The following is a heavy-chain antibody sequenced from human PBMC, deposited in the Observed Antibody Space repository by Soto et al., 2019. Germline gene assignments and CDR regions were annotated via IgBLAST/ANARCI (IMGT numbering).Heavy chain of an antibody. CDR3: TRDLWFGESYSPD. J-gene: IGHJ1*01. Sequence: ASVKVSCKASGYTFTNYGVSWVRQAPGQGLEWMGWIGGYKGNTNYAQKLQGRVTLTTDTSTSTAYMELRSLRSDDTAVYYCTRDLWFGESYSPDWGQGTQVTVSS. CDR2: IGGYKGNT. D-gene: IGHD3-10*01. V-gene: IGHV1-18*01. CDR1: GYTFTNYG.